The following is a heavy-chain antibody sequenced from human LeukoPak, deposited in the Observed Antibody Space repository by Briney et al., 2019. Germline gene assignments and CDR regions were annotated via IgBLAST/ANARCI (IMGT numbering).Heavy chain of an antibody. D-gene: IGHD6-13*01. J-gene: IGHJ6*03. V-gene: IGHV4-59*01. Sequence: PSETLSLTCTVSGGSISNYYWSWIRQPPGRGLEWIGNIYDSGNTNYNPSLKSRVTISVDTSKNQFSLKLSSVTAADTAVYYCARTTEAHSWRTRYYDYYMDVWGKGTTVTVSS. CDR1: GGSISNYY. CDR3: ARTTEAHSWRTRYYDYYMDV. CDR2: IYDSGNT.